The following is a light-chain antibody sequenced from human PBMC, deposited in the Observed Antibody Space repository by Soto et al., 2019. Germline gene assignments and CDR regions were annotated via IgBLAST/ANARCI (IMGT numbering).Light chain of an antibody. J-gene: IGKJ5*01. CDR1: QSVSRY. V-gene: IGKV3-11*01. CDR3: QQRSDWPIT. CDR2: DVS. Sequence: EIVLTQFPATLSLSPGERATXXXXASQSVSRYLAWYQQKPGQAPRLLIYDVSTRAAGIPARFSGSGSGTDFTLTITSLEPEDFALYSCQQRSDWPITFGQGTRLEI.